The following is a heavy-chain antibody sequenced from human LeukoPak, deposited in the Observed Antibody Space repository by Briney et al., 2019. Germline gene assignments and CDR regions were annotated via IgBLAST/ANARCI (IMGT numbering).Heavy chain of an antibody. CDR2: IFYSGST. V-gene: IGHV4-39*07. CDR1: GGSISTSNYY. D-gene: IGHD6-13*01. Sequence: SETLSLTCTVSGGSISTSNYYWGWLRQPPGKGLEWIGNIFYSGSTYYSPSLRSRVTISLDTSRNQFSLKLSSVTAADTAVYYCARGIASLDYWGQGTLVTVSS. CDR3: ARGIASLDY. J-gene: IGHJ4*02.